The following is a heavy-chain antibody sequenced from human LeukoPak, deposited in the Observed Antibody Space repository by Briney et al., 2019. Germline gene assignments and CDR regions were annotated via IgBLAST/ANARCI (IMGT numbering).Heavy chain of an antibody. D-gene: IGHD2-15*01. Sequence: GGSLRLSCAASGFTLSSFEMNWVRQAPGKGLEWVSFISSSGRTIYYADSVKGRFTISRDNSRNTLYLQMNTLRAEDTAVYFCAKSPVSSCRGSFCYPFDYWGQGNLVTVSS. CDR1: GFTLSSFE. J-gene: IGHJ4*02. CDR3: AKSPVSSCRGSFCYPFDY. V-gene: IGHV3-48*03. CDR2: ISSSGRTI.